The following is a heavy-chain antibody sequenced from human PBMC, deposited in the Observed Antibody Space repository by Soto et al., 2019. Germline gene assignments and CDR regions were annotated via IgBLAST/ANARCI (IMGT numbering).Heavy chain of an antibody. V-gene: IGHV4-59*12. CDR2: IYYSGST. J-gene: IGHJ4*02. D-gene: IGHD6-19*01. CDR1: GGSISSYY. Sequence: SETLSLTCTVSGGSISSYYWSWIRQPPGKGLEWIGYIYYSGSTNYNPSLKSRVTISVDTSKNQFSLKLSSVTAADTAVYYCARGNPAGRRYSSGCLNYWGQGTLVTVSS. CDR3: ARGNPAGRRYSSGCLNY.